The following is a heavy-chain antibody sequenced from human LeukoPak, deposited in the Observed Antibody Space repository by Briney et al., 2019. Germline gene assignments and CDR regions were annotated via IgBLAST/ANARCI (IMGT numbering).Heavy chain of an antibody. CDR2: INPNSGGA. D-gene: IGHD2-2*01. CDR1: GYTFTGYY. CDR3: ARGSPTARTAAIYGMDV. Sequence: ASVKVSCKASGYTFTGYYMHWVRQAPGQGLEWMGWINPNSGGANYAQKFQGRVTMTRDTSISTAYMELSRLRSDDTAVYYCARGSPTARTAAIYGMDVWGQGTTVTVSS. V-gene: IGHV1-2*02. J-gene: IGHJ6*02.